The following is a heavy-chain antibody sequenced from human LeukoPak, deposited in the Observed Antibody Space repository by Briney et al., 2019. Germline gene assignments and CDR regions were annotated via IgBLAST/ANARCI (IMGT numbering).Heavy chain of an antibody. Sequence: SQTLSLTCTVSGGSISSGGYYWSWIRQHPGKGLEWIGYIYYSGSTYYNPSLKSRVTISVDTSKNLFSLKLSSVTAADTAVYYCARRLLYYFDYWGQGTLVTVSS. CDR3: ARRLLYYFDY. D-gene: IGHD5-18*01. CDR2: IYYSGST. V-gene: IGHV4-31*03. CDR1: GGSISSGGYY. J-gene: IGHJ4*02.